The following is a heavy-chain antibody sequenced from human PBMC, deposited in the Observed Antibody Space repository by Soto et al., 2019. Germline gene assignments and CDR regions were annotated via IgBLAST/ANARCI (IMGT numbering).Heavy chain of an antibody. D-gene: IGHD3-3*01. CDR1: GFTFSSYA. CDR2: ISGSGGST. V-gene: IGHV3-23*01. Sequence: PGGSLRLSCAASGFTFSSYAMSWVRQAPGKGLEWVSAISGSGGSTYYADSVKGRFTISRDNSKNTLYLQMNSLRAEDTAVYYCAKDLAERLYYDFWSGYYTNWFDPWGQGTLVTVSS. CDR3: AKDLAERLYYDFWSGYYTNWFDP. J-gene: IGHJ5*02.